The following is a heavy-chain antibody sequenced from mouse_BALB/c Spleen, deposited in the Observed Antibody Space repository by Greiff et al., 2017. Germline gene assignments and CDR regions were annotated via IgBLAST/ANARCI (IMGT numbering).Heavy chain of an antibody. CDR2: ISDGGSNT. CDR1: GFTFSDYY. J-gene: IGHJ4*01. V-gene: IGHV5-4*02. Sequence: EVQLMESGGGLVKPGGSLKLSCAASGFTFSDYYMYWVRQTPEKGLEWVATISDGGSNTYYPDSVKGRFTISRDNAKNNLYLQMSSLKSEDTGMYYCAREGGGMDYWGQGTSVTVSA. CDR3: AREGGGMDY. D-gene: IGHD1-1*02.